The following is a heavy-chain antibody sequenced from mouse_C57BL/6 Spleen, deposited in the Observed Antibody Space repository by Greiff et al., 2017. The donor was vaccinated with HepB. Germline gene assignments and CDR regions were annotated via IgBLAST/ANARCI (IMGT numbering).Heavy chain of an antibody. J-gene: IGHJ4*01. CDR2: ISSGGSYT. V-gene: IGHV5-6*02. Sequence: DVMLVESGGDLVKPGGSLKLSCAASGFTFSSYGMSWVRQTPDKRLEWVATISSGGSYTYYPDSVKGRFTISRDNAKNTLYLQLSSRKSEDTAMYYCGTGPYAMDYWGQGTSVTVSS. CDR1: GFTFSSYG. CDR3: GTGPYAMDY. D-gene: IGHD4-1*01.